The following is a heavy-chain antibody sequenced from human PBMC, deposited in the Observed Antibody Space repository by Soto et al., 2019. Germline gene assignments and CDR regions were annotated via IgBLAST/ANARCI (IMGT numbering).Heavy chain of an antibody. J-gene: IGHJ4*02. D-gene: IGHD4-17*01. V-gene: IGHV4-34*01. Sequence: PSETLSLTCAVYGGSFSGYYWSWIRQPPGKGLEWIGEINHSGSTNYNPSLKSRVTISVDTSKNQFSLKLSSVTAADTAVYYCARADYGDFDYWGQGTLVPVSS. CDR2: INHSGST. CDR1: GGSFSGYY. CDR3: ARADYGDFDY.